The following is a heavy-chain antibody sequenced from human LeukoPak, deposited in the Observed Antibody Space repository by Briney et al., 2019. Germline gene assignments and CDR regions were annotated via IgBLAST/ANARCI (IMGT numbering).Heavy chain of an antibody. CDR3: AKLSGHRLPSGVLGY. V-gene: IGHV3-30-3*02. Sequence: PGGSLRLSCAASGFTFSSYAMPWVRQAPGKGLEWVAVISYDGSNKYYADSVKGRFTISRDNSKNTLYLQMNSLRAEDTAVYYCAKLSGHRLPSGVLGYWGQGTLVTVSS. CDR2: ISYDGSNK. CDR1: GFTFSSYA. J-gene: IGHJ4*02. D-gene: IGHD3-16*02.